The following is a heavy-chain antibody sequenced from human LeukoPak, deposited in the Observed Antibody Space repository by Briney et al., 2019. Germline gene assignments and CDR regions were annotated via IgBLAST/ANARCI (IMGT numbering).Heavy chain of an antibody. CDR2: INPDGRDT. V-gene: IGHV3-7*01. CDR1: GFTFNRCW. Sequence: GGSLRLSCVVSGFTFNRCWMNWVRQAPGKGLEWVAHINPDGRDTYYVDSVRGRFTISRDNAQNSMYLQMNSLRVEDTAVYYCTSWGDTTAEYFQRWGQGTLVTVSS. CDR3: TSWGDTTAEYFQR. J-gene: IGHJ1*01. D-gene: IGHD2-21*02.